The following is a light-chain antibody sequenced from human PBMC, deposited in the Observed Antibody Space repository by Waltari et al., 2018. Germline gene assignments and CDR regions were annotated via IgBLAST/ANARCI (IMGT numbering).Light chain of an antibody. Sequence: QSALTQPPSASGSPGQSVTISCTGTSSDIGGYNYVSWYQQYPGEAPKLMIYEVSKRTSGVPDRFAGSNAGNTASRTVSGLRAEDEADYYCSSYVPGNIYVIFGGGTKLAVL. CDR3: SSYVPGNIYVI. CDR1: SSDIGGYNY. V-gene: IGLV2-8*01. CDR2: EVS. J-gene: IGLJ2*01.